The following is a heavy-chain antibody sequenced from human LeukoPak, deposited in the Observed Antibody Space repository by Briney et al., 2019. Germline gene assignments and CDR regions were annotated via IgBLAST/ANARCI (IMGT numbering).Heavy chain of an antibody. CDR2: ISYSGNT. J-gene: IGHJ3*02. V-gene: IGHV4-39*07. CDR3: AAVRWDRRNDI. D-gene: IGHD1-26*01. CDR1: GGSISSGSYY. Sequence: SETLSLTCTVSGGSISSGSYYWGWIRQPPVKGLEWIGSISYSGNTYYNPSLKSRVTMSTDTSKSQFSLRLSSVTAADTAVYYCAAVRWDRRNDIWGQGTMVTVSS.